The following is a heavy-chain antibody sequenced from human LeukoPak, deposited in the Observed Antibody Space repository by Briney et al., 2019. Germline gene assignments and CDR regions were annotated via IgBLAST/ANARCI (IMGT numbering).Heavy chain of an antibody. CDR1: GGSISSSSYY. CDR2: INYSGST. D-gene: IGHD2-15*01. V-gene: IGHV4-39*01. Sequence: SETLSLTCTVSGGSISSSSYYWGWIRQPPGKGLEWIGSINYSGSTYYNPSLKSRVTISVDTSKNQFSLKLSSVTAADMAVYYCAWAHKGVVVVARTGAFDIWGQGTMVTVSS. CDR3: AWAHKGVVVVARTGAFDI. J-gene: IGHJ3*02.